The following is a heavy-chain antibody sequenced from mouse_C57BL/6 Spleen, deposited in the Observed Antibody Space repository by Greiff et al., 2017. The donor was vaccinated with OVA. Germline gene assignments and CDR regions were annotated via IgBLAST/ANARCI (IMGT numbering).Heavy chain of an antibody. CDR1: GYSFTGYY. CDR2: INPSTGGT. Sequence: EVQLVESGPELVKPGASVKISCKASGYSFTGYYMNWVKQSPEKSLEWIGEINPSTGGTTYNQKFKAKATLTVDKSSSTAYMQLKSLTSEDSAVYYCARSYYKDYWGQGTTLTVSS. J-gene: IGHJ2*01. CDR3: ARSYYKDY. D-gene: IGHD1-1*01. V-gene: IGHV1-42*01.